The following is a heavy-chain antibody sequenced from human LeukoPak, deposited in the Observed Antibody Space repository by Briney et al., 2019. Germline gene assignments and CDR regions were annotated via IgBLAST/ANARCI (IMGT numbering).Heavy chain of an antibody. D-gene: IGHD6-19*01. J-gene: IGHJ6*03. CDR2: IIPIFGTA. V-gene: IGHV1-69*05. CDR1: GGTFSSYA. CDR3: ARMRDSGWYSYYMDV. Sequence: SVKVSCKTSGGTFSSYAISWVRQAPGQGLEWMGRIIPIFGTANYAQKFQGGVTITTNESTSTAYMELSSLRSEDTAVYYCARMRDSGWYSYYMDVWGKGTTVTVSS.